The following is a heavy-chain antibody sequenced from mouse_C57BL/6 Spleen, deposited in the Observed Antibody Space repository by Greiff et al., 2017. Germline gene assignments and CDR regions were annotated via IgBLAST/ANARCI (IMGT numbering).Heavy chain of an antibody. J-gene: IGHJ4*01. CDR3: AKKDYGRTYYAMDY. CDR1: GFSLTSYG. Sequence: VKLVESGPGLVQPSQSLSITCTVSGFSLTSYGVHWVRQSPGKGLEWLGVLWRGGSTDYNAAFMSRLSITKDNSKSQVFFKMNSLQADDTAIYYCAKKDYGRTYYAMDYWGKGTSVTVSS. D-gene: IGHD1-1*01. V-gene: IGHV2-5*01. CDR2: LWRGGST.